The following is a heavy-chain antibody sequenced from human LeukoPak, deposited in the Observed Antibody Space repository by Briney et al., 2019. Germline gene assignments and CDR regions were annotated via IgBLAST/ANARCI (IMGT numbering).Heavy chain of an antibody. CDR1: GFTFSDYA. CDR2: ISSNGGSI. J-gene: IGHJ2*01. D-gene: IGHD6-19*01. V-gene: IGHV3-64*01. Sequence: GGSLRLSCAASGFTFSDYAMHWVRQAPGKELEYVSAISSNGGSIHYANSVKGRFTISRDNSKNTLYLQMDSLRAEDMAVYYCARDTCGCGSGWHLYWYFDLWGRGTLVAVSS. CDR3: ARDTCGCGSGWHLYWYFDL.